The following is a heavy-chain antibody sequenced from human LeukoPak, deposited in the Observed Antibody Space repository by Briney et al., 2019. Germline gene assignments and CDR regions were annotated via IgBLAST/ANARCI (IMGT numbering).Heavy chain of an antibody. Sequence: GGSLRLSCAASGFTFSSYSMNWVRQAPGKGLECASSISSSSSYIYYADSVKGRFTISRDNAKNSLYLQMNSLRAEDTAVYYCARDSYYDSSGYYHPPEYFQHWGQGTLVTVSS. CDR1: GFTFSSYS. D-gene: IGHD3-22*01. CDR2: ISSSSSYI. V-gene: IGHV3-21*01. J-gene: IGHJ1*01. CDR3: ARDSYYDSSGYYHPPEYFQH.